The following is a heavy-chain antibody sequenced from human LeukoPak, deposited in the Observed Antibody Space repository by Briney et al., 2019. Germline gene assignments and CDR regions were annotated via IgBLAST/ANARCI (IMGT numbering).Heavy chain of an antibody. CDR2: IDYDSSHI. V-gene: IGHV3-21*01. CDR3: ARENLAARLPDY. Sequence: GGSLRLSCAASGFTFSTSAMNWVRQVPGKGLEWVSSIDYDSSHIYYAASVRGRFTISRDNAKNSLYLQMNSLRAEDTAVYYCARENLAARLPDYWGQGTLVTVSS. J-gene: IGHJ4*02. CDR1: GFTFSTSA. D-gene: IGHD6-6*01.